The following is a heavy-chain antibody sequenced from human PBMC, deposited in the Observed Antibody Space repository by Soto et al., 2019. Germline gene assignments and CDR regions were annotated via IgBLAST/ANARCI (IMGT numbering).Heavy chain of an antibody. CDR3: ATAGGIHYYDSSGYSRLNFDY. J-gene: IGHJ4*02. Sequence: ASVKVSCKVSGYTLTELSMHWVRQAPGKGLEWMGGFDPEDGETIYAQKFQGRVTMTEDTSTDTAYMELSSLRSEDTAVYYCATAGGIHYYDSSGYSRLNFDYWGQGTLVTVSS. V-gene: IGHV1-24*01. D-gene: IGHD3-22*01. CDR2: FDPEDGET. CDR1: GYTLTELS.